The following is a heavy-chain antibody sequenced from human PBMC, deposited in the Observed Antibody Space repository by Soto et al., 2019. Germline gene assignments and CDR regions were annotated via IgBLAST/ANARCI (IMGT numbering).Heavy chain of an antibody. V-gene: IGHV1-18*01. CDR2: VSAYNRKT. Sequence: QVQLVQSGAEVKKPGPSVKDSCQASGYTFTNYGITWLRQAPGQGLEWMGWVSAYNRKTNYAQRFQDRVTMTTDTSTRTAYMELSNIKSDDTASYCCARESPYGPLLYWGQGTLVTVSS. J-gene: IGHJ1*01. CDR1: GYTFTNYG. D-gene: IGHD1-26*01. CDR3: ARESPYGPLLY.